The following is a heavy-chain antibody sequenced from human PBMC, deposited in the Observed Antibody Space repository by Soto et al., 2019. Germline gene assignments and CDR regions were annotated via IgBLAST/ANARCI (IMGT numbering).Heavy chain of an antibody. CDR2: ISGSGGST. J-gene: IGHJ6*04. D-gene: IGHD5-18*01. V-gene: IGHV3-23*01. CDR3: AKDSSDGTYYYYGMDV. Sequence: HGGSLGVCCAASGLTFSSYAMSGVRKTPGKGLEWVSAISGSGGSTYYADSVKGRFTISRDNSKNTLYLQMNSLRAEDTAVYYCAKDSSDGTYYYYGMDVWGKGTTVTVSS. CDR1: GLTFSSYA.